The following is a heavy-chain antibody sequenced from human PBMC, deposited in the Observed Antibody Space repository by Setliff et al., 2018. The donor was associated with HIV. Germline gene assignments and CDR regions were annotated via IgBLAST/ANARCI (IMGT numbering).Heavy chain of an antibody. CDR1: GGSISSGIYY. Sequence: PSETLSLTCTVSGGSISSGIYYWSWIRQPAGKGLEWIGRVNSRGYTEYNPSFKSRVTISVDTSKNQFSLKLSSVTAADTAVYYCARDRLDGHDTSGYYYAYWGQGTLVTVSS. J-gene: IGHJ4*02. V-gene: IGHV4-61*02. D-gene: IGHD3-22*01. CDR3: ARDRLDGHDTSGYYYAY. CDR2: VNSRGYT.